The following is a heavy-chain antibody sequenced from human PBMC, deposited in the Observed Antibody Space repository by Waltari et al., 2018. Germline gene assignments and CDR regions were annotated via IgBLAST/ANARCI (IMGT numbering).Heavy chain of an antibody. V-gene: IGHV3-48*03. CDR2: ISSSGSTI. J-gene: IGHJ4*02. CDR1: GSTFSSDE. Sequence: EVQLVESGVGWVQPGGSLRLFCAASGSTFSSDEMNWVRQAPGKGLEWVSYISSSGSTIYYADSVKGRFTISRDNAKNSLYLQMNSLRAEDTAVYYCARFYWSGYYSFDYWGQGTLVTVSS. D-gene: IGHD3-3*01. CDR3: ARFYWSGYYSFDY.